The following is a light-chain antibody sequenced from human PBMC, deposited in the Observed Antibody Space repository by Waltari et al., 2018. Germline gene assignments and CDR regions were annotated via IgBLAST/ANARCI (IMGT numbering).Light chain of an antibody. CDR1: SSDVGTYNL. V-gene: IGLV2-23*01. Sequence: QSALTQPASVSGSPGQSITISCTGTSSDVGTYNLVSWYQQHPGKAPKLMIYEGTKRPSGVSNRFSVSKSGNTASLTISGLQAEDEAQYYCCSYAGGRPHVVFGGGTQLTVL. CDR3: CSYAGGRPHVV. CDR2: EGT. J-gene: IGLJ2*01.